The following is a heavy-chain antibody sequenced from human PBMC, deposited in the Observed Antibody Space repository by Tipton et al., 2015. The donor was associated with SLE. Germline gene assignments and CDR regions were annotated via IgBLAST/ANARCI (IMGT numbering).Heavy chain of an antibody. CDR2: INHSGST. CDR1: GGSFSGYY. V-gene: IGHV4-34*01. CDR3: AREAGYYSGGGL. D-gene: IGHD1-26*01. Sequence: TLSLTCAVYGGSFSGYYWTWIRQPPGKGLEWIGEINHSGSTNYNPPLKSRVTISVDTSKNQFSLKLSSVTAADTAVYYCAREAGYYSGGGLWGQGTLVTVSS. J-gene: IGHJ4*02.